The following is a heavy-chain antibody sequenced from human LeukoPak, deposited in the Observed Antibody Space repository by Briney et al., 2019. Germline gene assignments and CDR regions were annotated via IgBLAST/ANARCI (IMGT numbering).Heavy chain of an antibody. CDR3: ARDPRYGSGYV. CDR2: IYSGGST. D-gene: IGHD6-19*01. Sequence: PGGSLRLSCAASGXTVSSNYMSWVRQAPGKGLEWVSFIYSGGSTYYADSVKGRFTISRDNSENTLYLQMNSLRAEDTAVYYCARDPRYGSGYVWGQGTTVTVSS. V-gene: IGHV3-53*01. CDR1: GXTVSSNY. J-gene: IGHJ6*02.